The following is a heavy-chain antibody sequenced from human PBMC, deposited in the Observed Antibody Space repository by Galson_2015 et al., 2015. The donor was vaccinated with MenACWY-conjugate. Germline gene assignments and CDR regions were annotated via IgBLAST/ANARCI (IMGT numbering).Heavy chain of an antibody. V-gene: IGHV1-18*01. CDR2: IGTNHGTGKYGDT. CDR1: GYTLTTCG. D-gene: IGHD2-15*01. J-gene: IGHJ5*02. CDR3: ARDWCCPSGGCYNCFDP. Sequence: SCKASGYTLTTCGISWVRQARGQGLEWVGWIGTNHGTGKYGDTNYAQKFRDRVTLTADTSTSTAYLELRSLRSDDSAVYFCARDWCCPSGGCYNCFDPWGQGSLVTVSS.